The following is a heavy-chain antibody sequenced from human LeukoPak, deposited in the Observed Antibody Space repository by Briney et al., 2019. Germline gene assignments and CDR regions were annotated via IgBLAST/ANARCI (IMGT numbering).Heavy chain of an antibody. D-gene: IGHD3-10*01. J-gene: IGHJ4*02. Sequence: ASVKVSCKASGYTFTSYDVNWVRQATGQGLEWMGWMNPNSANTGYAQKFQGRVTMTRDTSISTAYVELSSLRSEDTAVYYCARGPSGSGSYFDYWGQGTLVTVSS. V-gene: IGHV1-8*01. CDR2: MNPNSANT. CDR1: GYTFTSYD. CDR3: ARGPSGSGSYFDY.